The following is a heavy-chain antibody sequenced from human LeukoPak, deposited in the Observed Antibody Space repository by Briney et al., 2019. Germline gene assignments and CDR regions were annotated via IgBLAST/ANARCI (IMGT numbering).Heavy chain of an antibody. CDR1: GFPSGSYG. V-gene: IGHV3-33*01. Sequence: PGGSLGLSWAPPGFPSGSYGMDWFRQAPGRGREWVAVIWYDGSNKYYADSVKGRFTISRVNSKNTLYLQMNSLRAEDTAVYYCARDWRGYLDYWGQGTLVTVSS. J-gene: IGHJ4*02. CDR3: ARDWRGYLDY. CDR2: IWYDGSNK. D-gene: IGHD3-3*01.